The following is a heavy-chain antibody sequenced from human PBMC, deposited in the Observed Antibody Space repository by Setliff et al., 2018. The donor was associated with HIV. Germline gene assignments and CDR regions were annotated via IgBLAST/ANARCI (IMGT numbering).Heavy chain of an antibody. Sequence: PSETLSLTCTVSGGSISSYYWSWIRQPPGKGLEWIGYVYYSGSTKYNPSLKSRVTISKDTSKNQVVLKMTNMDPVDTATYYCARSRGNWNYVDYWGQGTLVTVSS. V-gene: IGHV4-59*01. D-gene: IGHD1-7*01. J-gene: IGHJ4*02. CDR3: ARSRGNWNYVDY. CDR1: GGSISSYY. CDR2: VYYSGST.